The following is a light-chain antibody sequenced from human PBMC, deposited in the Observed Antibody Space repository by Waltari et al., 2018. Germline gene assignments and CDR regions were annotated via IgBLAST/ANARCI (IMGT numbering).Light chain of an antibody. V-gene: IGKV3-20*01. J-gene: IGKJ1*01. CDR2: GAS. Sequence: EIVLTQSPGTLSLSEGERATLSCRAIQSVSSSYLAWYQQKPGQAPRLLIYGASSRATGIPDRFSGSGSGTDFTLTISRLEPEDFAVYYCQQYGSSPGTFGQGTKVEIK. CDR1: QSVSSSY. CDR3: QQYGSSPGT.